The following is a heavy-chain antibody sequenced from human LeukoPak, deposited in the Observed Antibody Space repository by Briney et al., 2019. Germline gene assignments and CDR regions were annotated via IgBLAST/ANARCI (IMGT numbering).Heavy chain of an antibody. Sequence: GGSLRLSCAASGFTFDDYTMHWVRQAPGKGLEWVSLISWDAGRTYYADSVKGRFTISRDNSKNSLYLQMNSLRTEDTALYYCAKADTTLEPFDHWGQGTLVTVSS. D-gene: IGHD5-18*01. CDR3: AKADTTLEPFDH. CDR2: ISWDAGRT. V-gene: IGHV3-43*01. J-gene: IGHJ4*02. CDR1: GFTFDDYT.